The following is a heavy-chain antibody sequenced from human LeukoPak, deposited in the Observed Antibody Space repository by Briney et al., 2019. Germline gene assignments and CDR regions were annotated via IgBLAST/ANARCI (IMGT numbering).Heavy chain of an antibody. CDR1: GGSISSHY. CDR3: ARGREMATLKAFDP. J-gene: IGHJ5*02. V-gene: IGHV4-59*11. CDR2: IYYSGST. Sequence: SETLSLTRTVSGGSISSHYWSWIRQSPGKGLEWIGYIYYSGSTNYNPSLKSRVTISVDTSKNQFSLKLSSVTAADTAVYYCARGREMATLKAFDPWGQGTLVTVSS. D-gene: IGHD5-24*01.